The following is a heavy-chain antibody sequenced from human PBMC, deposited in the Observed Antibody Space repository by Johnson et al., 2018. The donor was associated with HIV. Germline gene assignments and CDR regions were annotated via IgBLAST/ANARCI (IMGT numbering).Heavy chain of an antibody. D-gene: IGHD2-2*01. Sequence: QVQLVESGGGVVQPGGSLRLSCAASGFDFSSVTMYWVRQPPGKGLEWVAFIRYDGSNKYYADSVKGRFTISRDNSKNTLYLQMNSLRAEDTAVYYCARGGSSTSLDAFDIWGQGTMVTVSS. CDR2: IRYDGSNK. CDR1: GFDFSSVT. V-gene: IGHV3-30*02. J-gene: IGHJ3*02. CDR3: ARGGSSTSLDAFDI.